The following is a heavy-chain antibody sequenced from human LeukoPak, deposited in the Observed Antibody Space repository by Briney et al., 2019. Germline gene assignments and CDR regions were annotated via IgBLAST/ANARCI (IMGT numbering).Heavy chain of an antibody. D-gene: IGHD3-22*01. CDR2: INPNSGGT. Sequence: ASVKVSCKASGYAFTGYYMHWVRQAPRQGLEWMGRINPNSGGTNYAQKFQGRVTMTRDTSISTAYMELSRLRSDDTAVYYCASSVYHTYYYDSSGYFDYWGQGTLVTVSS. V-gene: IGHV1-2*06. CDR1: GYAFTGYY. CDR3: ASSVYHTYYYDSSGYFDY. J-gene: IGHJ4*02.